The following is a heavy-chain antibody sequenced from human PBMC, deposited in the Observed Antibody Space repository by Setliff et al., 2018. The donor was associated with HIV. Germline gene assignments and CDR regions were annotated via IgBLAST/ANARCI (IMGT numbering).Heavy chain of an antibody. CDR1: GGSVSSSSYY. V-gene: IGHV4-39*02. J-gene: IGHJ4*02. CDR3: STDSSGYYSFDY. D-gene: IGHD3-22*01. Sequence: SETLSLTCTVSGGSVSSSSYYWGWLRQPPGKGLEWIASFSYSGTTYYSPSLKSRVTMSVDTSKNQFSLQLSSVTAADTAVYFCSTDSSGYYSFDYWGQGTPVTVSS. CDR2: FSYSGTT.